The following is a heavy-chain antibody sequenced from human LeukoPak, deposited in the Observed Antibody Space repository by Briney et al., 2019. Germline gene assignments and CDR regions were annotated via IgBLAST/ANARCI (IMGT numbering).Heavy chain of an antibody. CDR3: ARDRGYSSSWYDAFDI. Sequence: SETLSLTCAVYGGSFSGYYWSWIRQPPGKGLEWIGEINHSGSTNYNPSLKSRVTISVDTSKNQFSLKLSSVTAADTAVYYCARDRGYSSSWYDAFDIWGQGTMVTVSS. CDR1: GGSFSGYY. V-gene: IGHV4-34*01. CDR2: INHSGST. D-gene: IGHD6-13*01. J-gene: IGHJ3*02.